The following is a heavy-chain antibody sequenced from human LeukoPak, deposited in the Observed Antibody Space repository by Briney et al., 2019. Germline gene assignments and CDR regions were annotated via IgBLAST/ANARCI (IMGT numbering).Heavy chain of an antibody. CDR2: ISYDGSNK. Sequence: GRSLRLSCAASGFTFSSYAMHWVRQAPGKGLEWVAVISYDGSNKYYADSAKGRFTISRDNSKNTLYLQMNSLRAEDTAVYYCARSLYGSGSTRSYYFDYWGQGTLVTVSS. J-gene: IGHJ4*02. V-gene: IGHV3-30*04. D-gene: IGHD3-10*01. CDR1: GFTFSSYA. CDR3: ARSLYGSGSTRSYYFDY.